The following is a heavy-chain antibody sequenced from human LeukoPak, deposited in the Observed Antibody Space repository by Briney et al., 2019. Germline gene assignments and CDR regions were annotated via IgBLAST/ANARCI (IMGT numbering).Heavy chain of an antibody. CDR2: IYYSGST. V-gene: IGHV4-59*01. J-gene: IGHJ4*02. CDR1: GGSIWSYY. D-gene: IGHD3-22*01. Sequence: SETLSLTCTVSGGSIWSYYWSWIRQPRGKGLEWIGYIYYSGSTNYNPSLKSRVTISVNTSKNQFSLKLSSVTAADTAVYYCARDSGYYYGHDYWGQGTLVTVSS. CDR3: ARDSGYYYGHDY.